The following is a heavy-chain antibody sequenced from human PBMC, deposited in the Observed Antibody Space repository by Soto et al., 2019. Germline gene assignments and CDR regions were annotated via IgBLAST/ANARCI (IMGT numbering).Heavy chain of an antibody. V-gene: IGHV3-48*02. Sequence: EVQVAESGGGLVQPGGSLRLSCAASGFTFSSNSMNWVRQAPGKGLEWISYISSSSSNIYADSVKGRFTISRDNAKNSLYLQMNSLRDEDTAVYYCARVIWSGNLTSDLWGQGTLVTVSS. J-gene: IGHJ5*02. D-gene: IGHD3-3*01. CDR2: ISSSSSNI. CDR1: GFTFSSNS. CDR3: ARVIWSGNLTSDL.